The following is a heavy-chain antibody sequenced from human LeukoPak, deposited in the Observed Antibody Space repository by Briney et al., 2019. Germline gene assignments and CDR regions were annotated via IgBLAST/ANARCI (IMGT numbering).Heavy chain of an antibody. CDR3: ARQKCTSTSCLTKNAFDI. Sequence: SETLSLTCTVSGGSISSYYWSWIRQPPGKGLEWIGYIHTSGSTNYNPSLKSRVTISVDTSKNQFSLKLSSVTAADTAVYYCARQKCTSTSCLTKNAFDIWGQGTMVTVSS. J-gene: IGHJ3*02. CDR2: IHTSGST. V-gene: IGHV4-4*09. D-gene: IGHD2-2*01. CDR1: GGSISSYY.